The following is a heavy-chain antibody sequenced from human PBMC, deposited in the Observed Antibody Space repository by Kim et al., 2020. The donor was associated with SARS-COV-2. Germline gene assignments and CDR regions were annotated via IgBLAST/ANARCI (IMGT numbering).Heavy chain of an antibody. V-gene: IGHV4-31*03. CDR1: GGSISSGGYY. CDR3: ARVPPGVKHSRGGLYFQH. J-gene: IGHJ1*01. Sequence: SETLSLTCTVSGGSISSGGYYWSWIRQHPGKGLEWIGYIYYSGSTYYNPSLKSRVTISVDTSKNQFSLKLSSVTAADTAVYYCARVPPGVKHSRGGLYFQHWGQGTLVTVSS. CDR2: IYYSGST. D-gene: IGHD3-10*01.